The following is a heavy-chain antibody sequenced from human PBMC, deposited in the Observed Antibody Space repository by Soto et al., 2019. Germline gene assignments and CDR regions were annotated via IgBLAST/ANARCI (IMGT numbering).Heavy chain of an antibody. CDR2: ISNNGAHT. Sequence: EAQLVESGGGLVQPGGSLRLSCAASGFTFSNYEMHWVRQAPGKGLEYVSGISNNGAHTDYAKSEKGRFTISRDNSENTLYLQMGSLRAEDMALYYCARRGYGSRWPNVHMDVWGKGTTVTVSS. V-gene: IGHV3-64*01. J-gene: IGHJ6*03. CDR1: GFTFSNYE. CDR3: ARRGYGSRWPNVHMDV. D-gene: IGHD6-13*01.